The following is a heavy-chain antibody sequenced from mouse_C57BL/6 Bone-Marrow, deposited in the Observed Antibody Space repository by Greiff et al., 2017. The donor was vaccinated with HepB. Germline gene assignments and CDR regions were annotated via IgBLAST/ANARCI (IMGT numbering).Heavy chain of an antibody. CDR2: ISYSGST. Sequence: EVKLVESGPGMVKPSQSLSLTCTVTGYSITSGYDWHWIRHFPGNKLEWMGYISYSGSTNYNPSLKSRISITHDTSKNHFFLKLNSVTTEDTATYYCARVITTVVAKPSYWYFDVWGTGTTVTVSS. CDR1: GYSITSGYD. D-gene: IGHD1-1*01. CDR3: ARVITTVVAKPSYWYFDV. J-gene: IGHJ1*03. V-gene: IGHV3-1*01.